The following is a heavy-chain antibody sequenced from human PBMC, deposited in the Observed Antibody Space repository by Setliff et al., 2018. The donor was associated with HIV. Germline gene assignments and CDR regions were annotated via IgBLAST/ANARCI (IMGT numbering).Heavy chain of an antibody. Sequence: SETLSLTCTVSGGSISSYYWSWIRQPPGKGLEWIGYIYYSGTTNYNPSLKSRVTISVDTSKNQFSLKLSSVTAADTAVYYCARQRYYYYMDVWGKGTTVTVSS. J-gene: IGHJ6*03. CDR2: IYYSGTT. CDR1: GGSISSYY. CDR3: ARQRYYYYMDV. V-gene: IGHV4-59*08.